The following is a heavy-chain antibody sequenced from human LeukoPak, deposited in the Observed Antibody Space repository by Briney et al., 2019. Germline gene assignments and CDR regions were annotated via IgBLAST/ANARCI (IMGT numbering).Heavy chain of an antibody. J-gene: IGHJ4*01. CDR2: ISNSGST. CDR1: GASISSYY. CDR3: ARHYWRDPFDY. Sequence: SETLSLTCSVSGASISSYYWSWMRQPPGKGLEWIGYISNSGSTNYNPSLKSRVTISVDTSKNQFSLNLNSMTAADTAVYFCARHYWRDPFDYWGQGTLVTVSS. V-gene: IGHV4-59*08. D-gene: IGHD1-1*01.